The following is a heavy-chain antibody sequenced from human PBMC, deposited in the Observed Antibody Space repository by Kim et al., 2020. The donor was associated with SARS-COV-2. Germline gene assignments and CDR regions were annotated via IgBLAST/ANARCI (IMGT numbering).Heavy chain of an antibody. Sequence: SETMSLTCTVSGGSISSGSYYWSWIRQPAGKGLEWIGRIYTSGSTNYNPSLKSRVTISVDTSKNQFSLKLSSVTAADTAVYYCARDSYCSSTSCYWSFFDYWGQGTLVTVSS. J-gene: IGHJ4*02. D-gene: IGHD2-2*01. CDR1: GGSISSGSYY. V-gene: IGHV4-61*02. CDR2: IYTSGST. CDR3: ARDSYCSSTSCYWSFFDY.